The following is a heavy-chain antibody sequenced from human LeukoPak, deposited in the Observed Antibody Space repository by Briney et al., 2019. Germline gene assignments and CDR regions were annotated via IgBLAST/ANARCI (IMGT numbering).Heavy chain of an antibody. CDR2: INHSGST. CDR3: ARPGGGSYYGAFDI. V-gene: IGHV4-34*01. Sequence: PSETLSLTCAVYGGSFSGYYWSWIRQPPGKGLEWIGEINHSGSTNYNPSLKSRVTISVDTSKNQFSLKLSSVTAADTAVYYCARPGGGSYYGAFDIWSQGTMVTVSS. D-gene: IGHD1-26*01. CDR1: GGSFSGYY. J-gene: IGHJ3*02.